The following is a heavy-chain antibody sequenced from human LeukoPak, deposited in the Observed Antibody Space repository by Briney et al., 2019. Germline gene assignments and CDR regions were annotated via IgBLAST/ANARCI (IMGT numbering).Heavy chain of an antibody. V-gene: IGHV1-69*13. Sequence: ASVKVSCKASGGTFSSYAISWVRQAPGQGLEWMGGIIPIFGTANYAQKFQGRVTITADESTSTAYMELSSLRSEDTAVYYCARDSGFLDAFDIWGQGTMVTVSS. CDR3: ARDSGFLDAFDI. CDR1: GGTFSSYA. CDR2: IIPIFGTA. D-gene: IGHD3-10*01. J-gene: IGHJ3*02.